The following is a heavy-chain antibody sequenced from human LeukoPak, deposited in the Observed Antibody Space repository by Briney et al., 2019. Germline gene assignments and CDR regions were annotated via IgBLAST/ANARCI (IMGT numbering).Heavy chain of an antibody. CDR1: GVSINDYY. Sequence: PSETLSLTCTVSGVSINDYYWTWIRQPAGKGLEWIGQIYPSESPKYNPSLESRVTMSVDTSKKQFSLQLTFVTVADTGVYYCARRASSTGWSFDSWGQGTQVTVSS. CDR2: IYPSESP. J-gene: IGHJ4*02. V-gene: IGHV4-4*07. D-gene: IGHD6-19*01. CDR3: ARRASSTGWSFDS.